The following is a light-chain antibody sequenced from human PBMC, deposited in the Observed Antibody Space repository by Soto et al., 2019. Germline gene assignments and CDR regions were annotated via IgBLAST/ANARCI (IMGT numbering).Light chain of an antibody. CDR2: DVG. Sequence: SALTQPASVSGFPGQSITISCTGTSSDVGGYNSVSWYQQHPGKAPKLVIYDVGNRPSGVSDRFSGSKSGNTASLTISGLQAEDEAEYYCSSYTSSSTYVFGAGTKVTVL. CDR1: SSDVGGYNS. V-gene: IGLV2-14*01. CDR3: SSYTSSSTYV. J-gene: IGLJ1*01.